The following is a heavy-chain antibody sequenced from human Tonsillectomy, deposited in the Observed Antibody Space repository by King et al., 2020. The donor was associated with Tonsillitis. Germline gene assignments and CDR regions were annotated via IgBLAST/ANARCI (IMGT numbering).Heavy chain of an antibody. CDR1: GFTVSDNY. V-gene: IGHV3-53*01. CDR2: IYNGGST. Sequence: VQLVESGGGLIQPGGSLRLSCAASGFTVSDNYVSWVRQAPGKGLEWVSVIYNGGSTYYADSVKGRFTISRDNSKNTLYLQMNSLRAEDTAVYYCARGIFHHDYYYDGMDVWGQGTTVTVSS. D-gene: IGHD3-3*01. J-gene: IGHJ6*02. CDR3: ARGIFHHDYYYDGMDV.